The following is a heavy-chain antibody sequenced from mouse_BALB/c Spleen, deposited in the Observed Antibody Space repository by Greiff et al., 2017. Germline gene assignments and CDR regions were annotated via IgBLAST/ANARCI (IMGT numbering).Heavy chain of an antibody. D-gene: IGHD4-1*01. J-gene: IGHJ4*01. Sequence: QVQLQQSGAELAKPGASVKMSCKASGYTFTSYWMHWVKQRPGQGLEWIGYINPSTGYTEYNQKFKDKATLTADKSSSTAYMQLSSLTSEDSAVYDCARGPNWEDAMDYWGQGTSVTVSS. V-gene: IGHV1-7*01. CDR3: ARGPNWEDAMDY. CDR2: INPSTGYT. CDR1: GYTFTSYW.